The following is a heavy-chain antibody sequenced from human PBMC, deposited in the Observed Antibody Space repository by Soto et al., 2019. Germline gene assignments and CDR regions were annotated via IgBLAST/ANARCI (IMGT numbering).Heavy chain of an antibody. V-gene: IGHV3-30-3*01. CDR2: ISYDGSNK. CDR1: GFTFSSYA. J-gene: IGHJ4*02. Sequence: QVQLVESGGGVVQPGRSLRLSCAASGFTFSSYAMHWVRQAPGKGLEWVAVISYDGSNKYYADSVKGRFTISRDNSKNALYLQMNSLRAEGTAGYYGARVAPYYGSSGFGYWGQGTLVTVSS. D-gene: IGHD3-22*01. CDR3: ARVAPYYGSSGFGY.